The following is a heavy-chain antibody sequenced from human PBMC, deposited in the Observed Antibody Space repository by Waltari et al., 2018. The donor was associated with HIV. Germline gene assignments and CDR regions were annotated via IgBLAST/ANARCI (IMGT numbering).Heavy chain of an antibody. J-gene: IGHJ2*01. Sequence: EVQLLESGGGLVQPGGSLRLSCAASGFTFSSYALSWFRQAPGKGLEWVSAISGSGGSTYDADSVKGRFTISRDNSKNTLYLQMNSLRAEDTAVYYCAKVPTKDPPRGYWYFDLWGRGTLVTVSS. CDR2: ISGSGGST. CDR1: GFTFSSYA. CDR3: AKVPTKDPPRGYWYFDL. D-gene: IGHD2-8*01. V-gene: IGHV3-23*01.